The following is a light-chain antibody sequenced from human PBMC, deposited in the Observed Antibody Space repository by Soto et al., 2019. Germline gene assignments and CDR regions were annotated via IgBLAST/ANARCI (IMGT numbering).Light chain of an antibody. CDR3: QVWDSNSGAV. CDR2: DDD. CDR1: NLLTKN. J-gene: IGLJ2*01. Sequence: SYELTQPPSVSVAPGQTAIITCGGDNLLTKNVHWYQQRPGQAPVLVIYDDDDRPSGIPERVSGSNSGNLATLTLSRVEARDEADYFCQVWDSNSGAVFGGGTKLTVL. V-gene: IGLV3-21*02.